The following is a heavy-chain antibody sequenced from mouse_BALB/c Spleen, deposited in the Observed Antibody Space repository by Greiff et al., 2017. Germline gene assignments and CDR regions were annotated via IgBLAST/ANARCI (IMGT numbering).Heavy chain of an antibody. J-gene: IGHJ2*01. CDR3: ARALLLRLPYFDY. Sequence: EVMLVESGGGLVQPGGSLRLSCATSGFTFTDYYMSWVRQPPGKALEWLGFIRNKANGYTTEYSASVKGRFTISRDNSQSILYLQMNTLRAEDSATYYCARALLLRLPYFDYWGQGTTLTVSS. D-gene: IGHD1-2*01. V-gene: IGHV7-3*02. CDR1: GFTFTDYY. CDR2: IRNKANGYTT.